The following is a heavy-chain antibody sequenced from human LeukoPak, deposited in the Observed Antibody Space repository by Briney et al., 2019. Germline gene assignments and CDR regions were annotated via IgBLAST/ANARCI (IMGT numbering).Heavy chain of an antibody. J-gene: IGHJ4*02. V-gene: IGHV4-39*01. CDR2: IYYSGST. CDR3: ARWGRGAKPPYFDY. Sequence: SETLSLTCTVSGGSISSSSYYWGWIRQPPGKGLEWIGSIYYSGSTYYNPSLKSRVTISVDTSKNQFSLKLSSVTAADTAVYYCARWGRGAKPPYFDYWGQGTLVTVSS. D-gene: IGHD1-26*01. CDR1: GGSISSSSYY.